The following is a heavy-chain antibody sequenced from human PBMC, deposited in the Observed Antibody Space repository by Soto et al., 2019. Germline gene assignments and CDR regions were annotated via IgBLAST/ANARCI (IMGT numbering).Heavy chain of an antibody. CDR2: IKSKTDGGTA. V-gene: IGHV3-15*01. Sequence: PGGSLRLSCVASGFNLSHPWMTWVRQAAGKGLEWVGRIKSKTDGGTADYAAPVKGRATIPRDDSKNTVYLQMNSLKTEDTAVYYCTTGIYYDILTGYHNVAYWGQGALVTVS. J-gene: IGHJ4*02. CDR1: GFNLSHPW. D-gene: IGHD3-9*01. CDR3: TTGIYYDILTGYHNVAY.